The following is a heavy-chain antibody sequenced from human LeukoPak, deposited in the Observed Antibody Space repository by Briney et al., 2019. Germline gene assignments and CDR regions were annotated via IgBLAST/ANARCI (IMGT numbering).Heavy chain of an antibody. CDR3: ARDLGDIVVVPALLGSLDY. V-gene: IGHV3-30-3*01. J-gene: IGHJ4*02. Sequence: GGSLRLSCAASGFTFSSYAMHWVRQAPGKGLEWVAVISYDGSNKYYADSVKGRFTISRDNSKNTLYLQMNSLRAGDTAVYYCARDLGDIVVVPALLGSLDYWGQGTLVTVSS. CDR1: GFTFSSYA. D-gene: IGHD2-2*01. CDR2: ISYDGSNK.